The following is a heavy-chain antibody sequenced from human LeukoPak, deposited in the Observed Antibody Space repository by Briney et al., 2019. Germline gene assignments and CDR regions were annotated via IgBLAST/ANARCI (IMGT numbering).Heavy chain of an antibody. J-gene: IGHJ4*02. V-gene: IGHV3-30*18. CDR2: ISYDGSNK. CDR3: AKGPGYSSLDY. CDR1: GFAFSSYG. D-gene: IGHD6-13*01. Sequence: GRSLRLSCAASGFAFSSYGMHWVRQAPGKGLEWVAVISYDGSNKYYADSVKGRFTISRDNSKNTLYLQMNSLRAEDTAVYYCAKGPGYSSLDYWGQGTLVTVSS.